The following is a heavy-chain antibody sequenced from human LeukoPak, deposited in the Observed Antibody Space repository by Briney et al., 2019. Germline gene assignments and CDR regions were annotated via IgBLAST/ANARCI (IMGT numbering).Heavy chain of an antibody. CDR2: IYTSGST. Sequence: SETLSLTCTVSGVSISSYYWSWIRQPAGKGLEWIGRIYTSGSTKYNPSLKSRVTMLVDTSKNQFSLKLTSVTAADTAVYYCARVATIYYYYYMDVWGKGTTVTVSS. J-gene: IGHJ6*03. CDR1: GVSISSYY. D-gene: IGHD5-12*01. V-gene: IGHV4-4*07. CDR3: ARVATIYYYYYMDV.